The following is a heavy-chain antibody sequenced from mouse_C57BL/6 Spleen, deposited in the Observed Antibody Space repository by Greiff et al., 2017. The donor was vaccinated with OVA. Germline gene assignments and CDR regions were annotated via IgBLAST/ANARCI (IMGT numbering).Heavy chain of an antibody. CDR1: GYTFTSYW. Sequence: VQLQQPGAELVKPGASVKLSCKASGYTFTSYWMHWVKQRPGRGLEWIGRIDPNSGGTKYNEKFKSKATLTVDKPSSTAYMQLSSLTSEDSAVYYCARDYGSSYVLYWYFDVWGTGTTVTVSS. V-gene: IGHV1-72*01. CDR3: ARDYGSSYVLYWYFDV. D-gene: IGHD1-1*01. CDR2: IDPNSGGT. J-gene: IGHJ1*03.